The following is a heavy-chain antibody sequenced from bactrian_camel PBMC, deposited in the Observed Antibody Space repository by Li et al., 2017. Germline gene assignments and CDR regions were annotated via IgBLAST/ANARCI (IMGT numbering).Heavy chain of an antibody. D-gene: IGHD2*01. CDR2: IYTGSGNT. V-gene: IGHV3S54*01. J-gene: IGHJ6*01. Sequence: HVQLVESGGGSVQAGGSLRLSCSLSEYDVTINCMGWFRQAPGKEREGVARIYTGSGNTYYADSVKGRFTISQDNAKNTVYLQMNSLKPEDTAMYYCAARGPYCYTKLSVADFTYWGQGTQVTVS. CDR3: AARGPYCYTKLSVADFTY. CDR1: EYDVTINC.